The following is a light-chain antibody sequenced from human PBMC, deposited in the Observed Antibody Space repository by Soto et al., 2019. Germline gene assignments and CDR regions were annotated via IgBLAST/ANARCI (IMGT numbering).Light chain of an antibody. V-gene: IGLV2-14*01. Sequence: QSALTQPASVSGSLGQSITISCTGTSSDVGGYDAVSWYQQHPGKAPKLIISEVNNRPSGVSNRFSGSKSGNTASLTLSGLQSEDEADYYCSSYRSGDHVIFGGGTQLTVL. CDR2: EVN. CDR3: SSYRSGDHVI. CDR1: SSDVGGYDA. J-gene: IGLJ2*01.